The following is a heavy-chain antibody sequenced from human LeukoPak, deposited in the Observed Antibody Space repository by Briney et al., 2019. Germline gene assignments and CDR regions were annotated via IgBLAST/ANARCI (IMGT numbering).Heavy chain of an antibody. CDR1: GYTFTTYS. CDR2: INAGNGNT. J-gene: IGHJ4*02. CDR3: AREHDFLIDYSFDY. D-gene: IGHD3-3*01. Sequence: SVKVSCKASGYTFTTYSIFWVRQAPGQGLEWMGWINAGNGNTKYSQKLQGRVTITRDTSANTAYVELSSLRSEDTAVYYCAREHDFLIDYSFDYWGQGTLVTVSS. V-gene: IGHV1-3*01.